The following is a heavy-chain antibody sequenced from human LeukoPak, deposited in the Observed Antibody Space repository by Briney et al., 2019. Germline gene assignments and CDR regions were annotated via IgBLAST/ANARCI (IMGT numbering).Heavy chain of an antibody. CDR1: GGTFSSYA. CDR2: ITPIFGTA. V-gene: IGHV1-69*01. Sequence: SVKVSCKASGGTFSSYAISWVRQAPGQGLEWMGGITPIFGTANYAQKFQGRVTITADESTSTAYMELSSLRSEDTAVYYCASDTTYYYGSGSSQFDHWGQGTLVTVSS. J-gene: IGHJ4*02. D-gene: IGHD3-10*01. CDR3: ASDTTYYYGSGSSQFDH.